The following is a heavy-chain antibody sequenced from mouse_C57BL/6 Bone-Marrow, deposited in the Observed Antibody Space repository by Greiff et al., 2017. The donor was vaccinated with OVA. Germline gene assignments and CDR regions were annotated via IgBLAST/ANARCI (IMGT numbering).Heavy chain of an antibody. D-gene: IGHD2-10*01. J-gene: IGHJ3*01. CDR1: GFSLSTSGMG. CDR3: ARAYSIAWFAY. Sequence: QVTLKESGPGILQSSQTLSLPCSFSGFSLSTSGMGVSWIRQPSGKGLEWLAHIYWDDDKRYNPSLKSRLTISKDTSRNQVFLKITSVDTADTATYYCARAYSIAWFAYWGQGTLVTVSA. CDR2: IYWDDDK. V-gene: IGHV8-12*01.